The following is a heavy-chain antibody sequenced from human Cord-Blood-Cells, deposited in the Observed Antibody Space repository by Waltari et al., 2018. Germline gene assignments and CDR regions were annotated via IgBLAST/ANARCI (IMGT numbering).Heavy chain of an antibody. Sequence: EVQLVESGGGLVQPGGSLRLSCAASGFTFDDYAMHWVRQAPGKGLEWVSGMRWNSGSIGYADSAKGRFTISRDNAKNSLYLQMNSLRAEDTALYYCAKVGNYGDYVVDYWGQGTLVTVSS. CDR1: GFTFDDYA. CDR3: AKVGNYGDYVVDY. J-gene: IGHJ4*02. V-gene: IGHV3-9*01. CDR2: MRWNSGSI. D-gene: IGHD4-17*01.